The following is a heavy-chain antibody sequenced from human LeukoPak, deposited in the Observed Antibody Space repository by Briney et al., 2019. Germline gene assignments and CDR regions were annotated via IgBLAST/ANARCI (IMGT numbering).Heavy chain of an antibody. V-gene: IGHV1-18*01. CDR1: GFTFTSYG. CDR3: ARDPGRVVPAAMRDY. J-gene: IGHJ4*02. Sequence: RASVTVSCKASGFTFTSYGISWVRQAPGQGLEWMGWISAYNGNTNYAQKLQGRVIMTTDTSTSTAYMELRSLRSDDTAVYYCARDPGRVVPAAMRDYWGQGTLVTVSS. D-gene: IGHD2-2*01. CDR2: ISAYNGNT.